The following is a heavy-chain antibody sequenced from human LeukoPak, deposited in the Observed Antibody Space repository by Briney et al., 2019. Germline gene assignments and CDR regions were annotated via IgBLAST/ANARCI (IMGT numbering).Heavy chain of an antibody. CDR2: IIPIFGTA. Sequence: ASVKVSWKASGGTFSSYAISWVRQAPGQGLEWMGGIIPIFGTANYAQKFQGRVTITADESTSTAYMELSSLRSEDTAVYYCARIGCSGGSCLNYFDYWGQGTLVTVSS. D-gene: IGHD2-15*01. V-gene: IGHV1-69*13. CDR3: ARIGCSGGSCLNYFDY. J-gene: IGHJ4*02. CDR1: GGTFSSYA.